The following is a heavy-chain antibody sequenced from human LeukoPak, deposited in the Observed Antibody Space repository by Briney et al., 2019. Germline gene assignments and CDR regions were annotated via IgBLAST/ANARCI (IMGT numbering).Heavy chain of an antibody. J-gene: IGHJ4*02. D-gene: IGHD2-2*01. Sequence: GVSLQISCQGSGYSFTSYWIGWVRQLPGKGQEWMGIIYPGDSDTRYSPSYQGQVPTPAVKSIGTAYLRWSSLKASDTAMYYCARHDVSCYSASCYLNYWGQGTLVTVSS. CDR3: ARHDVSCYSASCYLNY. CDR2: IYPGDSDT. CDR1: GYSFTSYW. V-gene: IGHV5-51*01.